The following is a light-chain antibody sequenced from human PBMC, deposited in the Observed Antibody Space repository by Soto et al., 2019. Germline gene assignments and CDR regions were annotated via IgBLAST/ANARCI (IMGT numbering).Light chain of an antibody. CDR2: GAS. J-gene: IGKJ1*01. Sequence: EIVMTQSPATLSVSPGERATLSCRASQSVNRNLAWYQQKPGLAPRLLIYGASTRATGNAARFSGSGSGTEFTLTISSLRSEDFAVYYCQQYYNWWTFGQGTMVEIK. CDR3: QQYYNWWT. V-gene: IGKV3-15*01. CDR1: QSVNRN.